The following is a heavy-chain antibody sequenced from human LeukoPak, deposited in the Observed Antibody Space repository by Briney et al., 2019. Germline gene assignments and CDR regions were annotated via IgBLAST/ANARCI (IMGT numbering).Heavy chain of an antibody. V-gene: IGHV4-30-4*01. D-gene: IGHD3-22*01. J-gene: IGHJ4*02. CDR1: GGSISSGDYY. CDR3: ARHSSYDSSHSFDY. Sequence: SETLSLTCTVSGGSISSGDYYWSCIRQPPGKGLECIGYIYYSGSTYYNPSLKSRVTMSVDTSKNQFSLKLSSVTAADTAVYYCARHSSYDSSHSFDYWGQGTLVTVSS. CDR2: IYYSGST.